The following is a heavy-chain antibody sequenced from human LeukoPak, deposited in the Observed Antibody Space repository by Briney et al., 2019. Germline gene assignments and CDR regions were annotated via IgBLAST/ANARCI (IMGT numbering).Heavy chain of an antibody. Sequence: PSETLSLTCAVYGGSFSGYYWSWIRQPPGKGLEWIGYISHSGSTKYNPSLKSRVTISIDTSKTQFSLKVRSVTAADTAVYYCARSYGSGSYFDSWGQGTLVTVSS. V-gene: IGHV4-59*01. J-gene: IGHJ4*02. D-gene: IGHD3-10*01. CDR3: ARSYGSGSYFDS. CDR2: ISHSGST. CDR1: GGSFSGYY.